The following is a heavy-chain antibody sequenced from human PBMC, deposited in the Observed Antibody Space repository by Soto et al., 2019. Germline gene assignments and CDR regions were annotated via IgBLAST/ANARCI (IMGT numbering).Heavy chain of an antibody. D-gene: IGHD2-2*01. CDR2: MIPNFGKT. CDR3: ARGGSTSCYECSDY. J-gene: IGHJ4*02. CDR1: GYTFTSYD. V-gene: IGHV1-69*13. Sequence: GASVKVSCKASGYTFTSYDINWVRQATGQGLEWMGWMIPNFGKTNYAQKFQGRVTITADESTSTAYMELSSLRSEDTAVYYCARGGSTSCYECSDYWGQGTLVTVSS.